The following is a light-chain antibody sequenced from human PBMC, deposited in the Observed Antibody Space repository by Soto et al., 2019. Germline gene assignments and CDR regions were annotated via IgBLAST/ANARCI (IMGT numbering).Light chain of an antibody. J-gene: IGKJ1*01. Sequence: EIVFTQSPGTLSLSPGERATLSCRASQSLSSNYLAWYQQKPGQAPRLLIYGASSRETGIPDRFSGSGSGTEFTLTISRLEPEDFAVFYCHQCDSSTWTFGQGTQVDIK. CDR1: QSLSSNY. CDR2: GAS. V-gene: IGKV3-20*01. CDR3: HQCDSSTWT.